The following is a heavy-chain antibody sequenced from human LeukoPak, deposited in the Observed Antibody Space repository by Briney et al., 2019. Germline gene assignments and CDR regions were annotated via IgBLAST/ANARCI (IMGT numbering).Heavy chain of an antibody. V-gene: IGHV3-48*03. CDR2: ISSSGSTI. D-gene: IGHD3-10*01. J-gene: IGHJ4*02. Sequence: GGSLRLSCAASGFTFSSYEMNWVRQAPGKGLEWVSYISSSGSTIYYADSVKGRFTISRDNAKNSLYLQMNSLRAEDTAVYYCARVYQSYSGYVDYWGQGTLVTVSS. CDR1: GFTFSSYE. CDR3: ARVYQSYSGYVDY.